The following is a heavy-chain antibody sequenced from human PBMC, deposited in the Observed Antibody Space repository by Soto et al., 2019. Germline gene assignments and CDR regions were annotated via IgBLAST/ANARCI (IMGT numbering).Heavy chain of an antibody. V-gene: IGHV3-23*01. CDR1: GFTFSSYA. Sequence: GGSLRLSCAASGFTFSSYAMSWVRQAPGKGLEWVSAISGSGGSTYYADSVKGRFTISRDNSKNTLYLQMNSLRAEDTAVYYCAKGWGYCSGGSCYSAFDYWGQGTLVTVS. J-gene: IGHJ4*02. D-gene: IGHD2-15*01. CDR2: ISGSGGST. CDR3: AKGWGYCSGGSCYSAFDY.